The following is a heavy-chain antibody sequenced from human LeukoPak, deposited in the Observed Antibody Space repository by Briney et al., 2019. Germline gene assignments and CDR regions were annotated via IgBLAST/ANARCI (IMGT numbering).Heavy chain of an antibody. D-gene: IGHD3-3*01. CDR2: ISSSSSTI. CDR3: ARDSYYDFLDAFDI. CDR1: GVTFSSYS. Sequence: GGALRLSCAGSGVTFSSYSMNWVRQAPGKGLEWVSYISSSSSTIYYADSVKGRFTISSDNAKNSLYLQMNSLRAEDTAVYYCARDSYYDFLDAFDIWGQGTMVTVSS. J-gene: IGHJ3*02. V-gene: IGHV3-48*01.